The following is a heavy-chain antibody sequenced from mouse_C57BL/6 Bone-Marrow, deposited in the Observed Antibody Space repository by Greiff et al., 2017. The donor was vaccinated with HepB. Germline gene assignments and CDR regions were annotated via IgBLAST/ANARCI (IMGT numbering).Heavy chain of an antibody. Sequence: QVQLQQPGAELVKPGASVKLSCKASGYTFTSYWMQWVKQRPGQGLEWIGEIDPSDSSTNYNQKFKGKATLTVDTSSSTAYMQLSSLTSEDSAVYYCAKGIYGSSYRYFDVWGTGTTVTVSS. V-gene: IGHV1-50*01. CDR1: GYTFTSYW. CDR2: IDPSDSST. J-gene: IGHJ1*03. D-gene: IGHD1-1*01. CDR3: AKGIYGSSYRYFDV.